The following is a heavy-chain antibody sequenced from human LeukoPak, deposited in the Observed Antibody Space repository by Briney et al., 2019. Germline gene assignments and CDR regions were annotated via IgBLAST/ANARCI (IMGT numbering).Heavy chain of an antibody. V-gene: IGHV4-4*07. D-gene: IGHD4-23*01. CDR2: IYTSGST. J-gene: IGHJ4*02. CDR3: AKGSNSISLDY. CDR1: GASITSYY. Sequence: TLSLTCTVSGASITSYYWGWIRQPAGKGLEWIGRIYTSGSTNFNPSLKSRVTMSVDTSKNQFSLKLSSVTAADTAVYYCAKGSNSISLDYWGQGALVTVSS.